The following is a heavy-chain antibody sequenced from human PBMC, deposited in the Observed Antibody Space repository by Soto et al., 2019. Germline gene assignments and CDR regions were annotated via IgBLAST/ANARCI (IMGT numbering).Heavy chain of an antibody. V-gene: IGHV4-30-4*01. CDR1: GGSISSDNYY. D-gene: IGHD2-15*01. J-gene: IGHJ4*02. CDR3: ARVMWYRDYSDY. Sequence: QVQLQESGPGLVKPSQTLSLTCTVSGGSISSDNYYWSWIRQPPGKGLEWIGYIYDSGSTYYNPSLQIPVTISVDTPKSQFSLKLISVSAADTAVYYCARVMWYRDYSDYWGQGTLVTVSS. CDR2: IYDSGST.